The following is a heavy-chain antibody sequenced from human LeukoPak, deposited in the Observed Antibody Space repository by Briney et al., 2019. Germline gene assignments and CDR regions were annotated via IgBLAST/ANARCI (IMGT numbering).Heavy chain of an antibody. CDR2: ISSSGSTI. CDR1: GFTFSSYE. J-gene: IGHJ4*02. V-gene: IGHV3-48*03. D-gene: IGHD2-15*01. CDR3: ARDLGGTGGYFDY. Sequence: GGSLRLSCAASGFTFSSYEMNWVRQAPGKGLEWASYISSSGSTIYYADSVKGRFTISRDNAKNSLYLQMNSLRAEDTAVYYCARDLGGTGGYFDYWGQGTLVTVSS.